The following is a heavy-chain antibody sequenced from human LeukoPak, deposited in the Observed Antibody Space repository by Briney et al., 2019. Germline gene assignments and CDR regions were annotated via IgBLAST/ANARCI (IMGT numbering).Heavy chain of an antibody. V-gene: IGHV4-59*01. D-gene: IGHD3-10*01. CDR3: AREVGSQYYGSGSYSAAHFDH. CDR1: GGSISSYY. Sequence: SETLSLTCTVSGGSISSYYWSWLRQSPGKGLEWIGYIYDTGTTNYNPSLSSRVTISVDTSRNQFSLKLNTLTAADTAVYYCAREVGSQYYGSGSYSAAHFDHWGQGTLVTVSS. J-gene: IGHJ4*02. CDR2: IYDTGTT.